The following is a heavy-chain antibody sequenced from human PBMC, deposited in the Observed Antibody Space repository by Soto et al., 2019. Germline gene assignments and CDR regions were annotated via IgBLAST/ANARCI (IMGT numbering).Heavy chain of an antibody. D-gene: IGHD2-15*01. J-gene: IGHJ6*02. V-gene: IGHV3-23*01. CDR3: AKARDCTGISCYSYYYYGLDV. Sequence: PGGSLRLSCAASGFTFSKYAMSGVRQAPGKGLEWVSSSSGSGASTYYADSVKGRFTISRDNSKNTLYLQMNSLRAEDTAVYYCAKARDCTGISCYSYYYYGLDVWGQGTTVTVSS. CDR1: GFTFSKYA. CDR2: SSGSGAST.